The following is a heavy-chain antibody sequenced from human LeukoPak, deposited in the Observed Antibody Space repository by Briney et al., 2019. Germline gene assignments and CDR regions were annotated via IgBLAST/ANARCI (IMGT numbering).Heavy chain of an antibody. CDR2: IYYSGDT. Sequence: SETLSLTCTVSGGSISSSSSYWGWIRQPPGKGLEWIGSIYYSGDTYSNPSLKSRLTISVDTSKNQFSLKLSSVTAADTAVYYCATTDGHRSVVWDYWGQGTLVTVSS. CDR3: ATTDGHRSVVWDY. D-gene: IGHD2-21*01. J-gene: IGHJ4*02. CDR1: GGSISSSSSY. V-gene: IGHV4-39*01.